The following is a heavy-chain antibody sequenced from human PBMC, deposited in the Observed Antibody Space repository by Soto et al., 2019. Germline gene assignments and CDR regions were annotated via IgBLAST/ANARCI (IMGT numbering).Heavy chain of an antibody. J-gene: IGHJ4*02. CDR3: ARVGSIIAVAGPNDY. CDR1: GYTFTSYG. Sequence: ASVKVSCKASGYTFTSYGISWVRQAPGQGLEWMGWISAYNGNTNYAQKLQGRVTMTTDTSTSTAYMELRSLRSDDTAVYYCARVGSIIAVAGPNDYWGQGTLVTVSS. V-gene: IGHV1-18*01. CDR2: ISAYNGNT. D-gene: IGHD6-19*01.